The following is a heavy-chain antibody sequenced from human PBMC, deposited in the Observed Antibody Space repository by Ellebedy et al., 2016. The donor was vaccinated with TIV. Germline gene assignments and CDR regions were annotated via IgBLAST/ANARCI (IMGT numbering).Heavy chain of an antibody. J-gene: IGHJ6*03. CDR1: GGSISSYY. V-gene: IGHV4-59*06. CDR2: IYYSGST. Sequence: SETLSLXXTVSGGSISSYYWSWIRQHPGKGLEWIGCIYYSGSTYYNPSLNSRVTISVDRSKKQFSLWLSSVTAADTAVYYCARGNYYMDVWGIGTTVTVSS. CDR3: ARGNYYMDV.